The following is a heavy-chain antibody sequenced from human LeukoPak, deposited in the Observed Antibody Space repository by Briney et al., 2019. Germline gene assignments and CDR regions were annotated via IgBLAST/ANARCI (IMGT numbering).Heavy chain of an antibody. CDR3: AKDYCSSTSCYPEYFQH. V-gene: IGHV3-48*01. Sequence: GGSLRLSCAASGFTFSSYSMNWVRQAPGKGLEWVSYISSSSSTIYYADSVKGRFTISRDNSKNTLYLQMNSLRAEDTAVYYCAKDYCSSTSCYPEYFQHWGQGTLVTVSS. CDR1: GFTFSSYS. D-gene: IGHD2-2*01. J-gene: IGHJ1*01. CDR2: ISSSSSTI.